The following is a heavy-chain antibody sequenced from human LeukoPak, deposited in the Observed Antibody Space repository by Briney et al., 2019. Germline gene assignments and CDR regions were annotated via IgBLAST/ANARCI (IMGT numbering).Heavy chain of an antibody. CDR3: ARDQRGNDAFDI. CDR1: GFTFSSYS. V-gene: IGHV3-21*01. Sequence: GSLRLSCAASGFTFSSYSMNWVRQAPGKGLEWVSSISSSSSYIYYADSVKGRFTISRDNAKNSLYLQMNSLRAEDTAVYYCARDQRGNDAFDIWGQGTIVTVSS. J-gene: IGHJ3*02. D-gene: IGHD4-23*01. CDR2: ISSSSSYI.